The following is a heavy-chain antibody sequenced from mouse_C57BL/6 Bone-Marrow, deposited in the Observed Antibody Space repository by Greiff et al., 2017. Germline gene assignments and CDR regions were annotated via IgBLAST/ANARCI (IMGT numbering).Heavy chain of an antibody. CDR3: ARAQDDGYLWFAY. V-gene: IGHV1-47*01. Sequence: VKLQESGAELVKPGASVKMSCKASGYTFTTYPIEWMKQNHGKSLEWIGNFHPYNDDTKYNEKFKGKATLTVEKSSSTVYLELSRLPSDDSAVYYCARAQDDGYLWFAYWGQGTLVTVSA. J-gene: IGHJ3*01. CDR1: GYTFTTYP. D-gene: IGHD2-3*01. CDR2: FHPYNDDT.